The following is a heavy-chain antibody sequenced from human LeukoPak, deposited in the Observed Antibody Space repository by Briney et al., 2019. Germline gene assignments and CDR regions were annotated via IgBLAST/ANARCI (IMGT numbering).Heavy chain of an antibody. CDR2: IYSSGST. V-gene: IGHV4-4*07. CDR3: AREAYYYDSSGYRKFDY. CDR1: GGSISSYY. Sequence: SETLSLTCTVSGGSISSYYWSWIRQPAGKGLEWIGRIYSSGSTNYNPSLKSRVTMSVDTSKNQFSLKLSSVTAADTAVYYCAREAYYYDSSGYRKFDYWGQGTLVTVSS. D-gene: IGHD3-22*01. J-gene: IGHJ4*02.